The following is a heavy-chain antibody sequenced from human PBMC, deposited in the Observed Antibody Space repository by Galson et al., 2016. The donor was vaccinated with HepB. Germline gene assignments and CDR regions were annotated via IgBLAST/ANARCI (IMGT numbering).Heavy chain of an antibody. CDR1: GGSISSSNHY. Sequence: ETLSLTCSVSGGSISSSNHYWGWIRQPPGKGLEWTGSIYYSGSPYYNPSLKSRVTISVDTSKNQFSLKLSSVTAADTAVYFCARRIEYGGSYPFDDWGQGTLVTVSS. V-gene: IGHV4-39*01. D-gene: IGHD1-26*01. J-gene: IGHJ4*02. CDR2: IYYSGSP. CDR3: ARRIEYGGSYPFDD.